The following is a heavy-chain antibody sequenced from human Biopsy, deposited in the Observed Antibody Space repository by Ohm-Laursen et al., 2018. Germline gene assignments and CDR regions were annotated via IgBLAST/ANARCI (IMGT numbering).Heavy chain of an antibody. V-gene: IGHV3-21*06. D-gene: IGHD4-17*01. J-gene: IGHJ4*02. Sequence: SLTLSCAAPGVTLSGYAMNWVRQAPGKGLEWVSSITGGGNYINYADSVRGRFTISRDNSKNSVYLVMSSLRAEDTAVYFCATAAYAPPYFDLWGRGTVVTVSS. CDR1: GVTLSGYA. CDR2: ITGGGNYI. CDR3: ATAAYAPPYFDL.